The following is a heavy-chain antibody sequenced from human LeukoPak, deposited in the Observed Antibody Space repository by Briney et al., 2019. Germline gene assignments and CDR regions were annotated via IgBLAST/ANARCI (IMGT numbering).Heavy chain of an antibody. D-gene: IGHD1/OR15-1a*01. CDR1: VFSLYSSGVG. CDR2: IYWDDDK. V-gene: IGHV2-5*02. CDR3: AHRRPGHLTGWDNSYFDN. J-gene: IGHJ4*02. Sequence: SGPTLVNPTQTLTLTCTFSVFSLYSSGVGVGWIRQPPGKALEWLAVIYWDDDKRYNPSLRSRLTMSKDASKSQVFLVMSNMDPVDTATYYCAHRRPGHLTGWDNSYFDNWGPGTLVTVSS.